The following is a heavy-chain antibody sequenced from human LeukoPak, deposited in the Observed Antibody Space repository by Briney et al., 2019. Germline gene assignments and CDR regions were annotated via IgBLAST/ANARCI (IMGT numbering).Heavy chain of an antibody. V-gene: IGHV3-30*02. CDR2: IWSDGNNR. CDR1: GFTFRNYV. J-gene: IGHJ6*03. CDR3: AKDPGASVSGFHMDV. Sequence: GGSLRLSCAASGFTFRNYVMHWVRQATGKGLEWVSFIWSDGNNRLYADSVKGRFTISRDNSKNMLYLQMDTLRAEDTALYYCAKDPGASVSGFHMDVWGKGTTVIVSS. D-gene: IGHD2-8*02.